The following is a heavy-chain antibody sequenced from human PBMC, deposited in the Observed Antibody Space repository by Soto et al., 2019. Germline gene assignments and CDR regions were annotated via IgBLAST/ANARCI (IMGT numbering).Heavy chain of an antibody. CDR1: IGSISSSNW. Sequence: PSETLSLTCAVSIGSISSSNWWSWVRQPPGKGLEWIGEIYHSGSTNYNPSLKSRVTISVDKSKNQFSLKLSSVTAADTAVYYCARVRYYCSWSYYAPFNWFDPRGQGTLVTRSS. J-gene: IGHJ5*02. D-gene: IGHD3-10*01. CDR3: ARVRYYCSWSYYAPFNWFDP. CDR2: IYHSGST. V-gene: IGHV4-4*02.